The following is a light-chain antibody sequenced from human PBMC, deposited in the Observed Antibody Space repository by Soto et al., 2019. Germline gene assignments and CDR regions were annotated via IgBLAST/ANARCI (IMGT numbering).Light chain of an antibody. Sequence: DTQLTQSPSFLSASVGDRVTITCRASQDVSRSLGWYQQKPGKAPKLLISAASTLHSGVPSTFSGSGSGTDFTLTISSLQPEDFATYYCQQLRMYPSTFGGGTKVDIK. J-gene: IGKJ4*01. V-gene: IGKV1-9*01. CDR3: QQLRMYPST. CDR1: QDVSRS. CDR2: AAS.